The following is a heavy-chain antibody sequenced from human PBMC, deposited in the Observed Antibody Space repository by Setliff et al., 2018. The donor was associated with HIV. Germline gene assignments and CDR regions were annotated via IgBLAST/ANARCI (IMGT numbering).Heavy chain of an antibody. V-gene: IGHV1-18*01. CDR2: ISGYNGNT. CDR3: SRVHSPLYYDILTGYLDY. CDR1: GYTFTSYG. D-gene: IGHD3-9*01. Sequence: ASVKVSCKASGYTFTSYGISWVRQAPGQGFEWMGWISGYNGNTNYAQKLQGRVTMTTDTSTSTAYMELRRLRSDDTAVYYCSRVHSPLYYDILTGYLDYWGQGTLVTVSS. J-gene: IGHJ4*02.